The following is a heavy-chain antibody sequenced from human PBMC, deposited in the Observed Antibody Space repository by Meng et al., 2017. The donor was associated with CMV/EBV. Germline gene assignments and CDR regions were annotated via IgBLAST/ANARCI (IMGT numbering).Heavy chain of an antibody. D-gene: IGHD6-6*01. CDR3: ARERLNQYSSSSPSDY. CDR2: ISSSSSYI. Sequence: GESLKISCAASGFTFSSYSMNWVRQAPGKGLEWVSSISSSSSYIYYADSVKGRFTISRDNAKNSLYLQMNSLRVEDTAVYYCARERLNQYSSSSPSDYWGQGTLVTVSS. J-gene: IGHJ4*02. V-gene: IGHV3-21*01. CDR1: GFTFSSYS.